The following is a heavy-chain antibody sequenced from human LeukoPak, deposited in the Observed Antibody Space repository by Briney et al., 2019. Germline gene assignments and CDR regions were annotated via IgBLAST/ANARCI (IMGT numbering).Heavy chain of an antibody. CDR3: ATGGIRDLLNY. D-gene: IGHD1-26*01. CDR2: FDHGHGET. CDR1: RYTLTELS. J-gene: IGHJ4*02. Sequence: ASVKVSCKVSRYTLTELSMHWVRQAPGKGLERMGGFDHGHGETIYAQKFQGRVTMTEDTSTDTAYMELSSLRSEDTAVYFCATGGIRDLLNYWGQGTLVTVSA. V-gene: IGHV1-24*01.